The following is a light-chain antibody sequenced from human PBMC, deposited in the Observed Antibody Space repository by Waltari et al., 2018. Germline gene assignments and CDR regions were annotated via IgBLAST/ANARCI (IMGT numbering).Light chain of an antibody. V-gene: IGKV1-5*03. J-gene: IGKJ4*01. CDR2: KAS. Sequence: TWRDSQSVKNNLAWYQQKPGKAPKVLIHKASRLESGVPSRFSGSGYGTEFTLTISSLQPDDFATYYCQEYDTLPVTFGGGTKVEIK. CDR3: QEYDTLPVT. CDR1: QSVKNN.